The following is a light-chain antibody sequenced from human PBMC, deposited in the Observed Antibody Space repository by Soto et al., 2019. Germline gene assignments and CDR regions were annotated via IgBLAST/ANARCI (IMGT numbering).Light chain of an antibody. CDR3: QQYGSSPGT. CDR1: QNVRDSY. V-gene: IGKV3-20*01. Sequence: EIVLTQSPCTLSLSPGERATLSCRASQNVRDSYLAWYQQKPGQAPSLLLYDTSTRATGVPDRFIGSGSGTDFALTISRVEPEDFALYFCQQYGSSPGTFGQGTKVEI. J-gene: IGKJ1*01. CDR2: DTS.